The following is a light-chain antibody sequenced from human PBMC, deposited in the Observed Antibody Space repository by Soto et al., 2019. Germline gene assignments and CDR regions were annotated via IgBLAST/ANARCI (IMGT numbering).Light chain of an antibody. CDR2: DAS. V-gene: IGKV1-33*01. Sequence: DIQMTQSPSSLSASVGDRVTITCQASQDISNYLIWYQQKPGKAPKLLIYDASNLETGVPSRFSGSVSGTDFTFTSSGLKPEDTATYYCQQYENPRLTFGGGTKVEIK. J-gene: IGKJ4*01. CDR3: QQYENPRLT. CDR1: QDISNY.